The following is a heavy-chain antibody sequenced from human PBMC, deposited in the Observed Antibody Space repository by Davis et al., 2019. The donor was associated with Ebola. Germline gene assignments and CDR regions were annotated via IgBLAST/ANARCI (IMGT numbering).Heavy chain of an antibody. CDR2: INHSGST. D-gene: IGHD3-9*01. V-gene: IGHV4-34*01. J-gene: IGHJ4*02. CDR1: GGSFSGYY. Sequence: GSLRLSCAVYGGSFSGYYWSWIRQPPGKGLEWIGEINHSGSTYYNPSLKSRVTISVDTSKNQFSLKLSSVTAADTAVYYCARRLRYFDWGDDYWGQGTLVTVSS. CDR3: ARRLRYFDWGDDY.